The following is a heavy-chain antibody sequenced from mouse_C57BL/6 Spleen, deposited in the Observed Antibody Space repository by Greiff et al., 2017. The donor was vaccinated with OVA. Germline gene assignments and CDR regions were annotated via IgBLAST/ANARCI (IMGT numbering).Heavy chain of an antibody. J-gene: IGHJ3*01. CDR2: IWSDGST. Sequence: VQLQESGPGLVAPSQSLSITCTVSGFSLTSYGVHWVRQPPGKGLEWLVVIWSDGSTTYNSALKSRLSISKDNSKSPVFLQMNSLQTADLAMYYCARHEGGLYARDVAWFAYWGQGTLVTVSA. CDR3: ARHEGGLYARDVAWFAY. V-gene: IGHV2-6-1*01. CDR1: GFSLTSYG. D-gene: IGHD2-3*01.